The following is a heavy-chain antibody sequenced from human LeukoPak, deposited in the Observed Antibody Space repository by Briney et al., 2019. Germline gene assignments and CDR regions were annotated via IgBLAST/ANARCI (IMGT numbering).Heavy chain of an antibody. CDR1: GFTFNIYG. CDR2: ITAYNGNT. J-gene: IGHJ4*02. D-gene: IGHD6-19*01. V-gene: IGHV1-18*01. CDR3: ARDTPRLAVTGFFDY. Sequence: ASVTVSCKASGFTFNIYGFSWVRQAPGQGLEWMGWITAYNGNTNYAQKFQGRLTVTTDTSTSTAYMELRSLRSDDTAVYYCARDTPRLAVTGFFDYWGQGALVTVSS.